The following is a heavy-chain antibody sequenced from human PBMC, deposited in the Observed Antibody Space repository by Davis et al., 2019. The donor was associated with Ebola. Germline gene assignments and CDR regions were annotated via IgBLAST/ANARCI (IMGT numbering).Heavy chain of an antibody. CDR2: ISSSSSYI. CDR1: GFTFSSYS. Sequence: GESLKISCAASGFTFSSYSMNWVRQAPGKGLEWVSSISSSSSYIYYADSVKGRFTISRDNAKNSLYLQMNSLRAEDTAVYYGARPQAGWFNWFDPWGQGTLVTVSS. D-gene: IGHD3-10*01. J-gene: IGHJ5*02. CDR3: ARPQAGWFNWFDP. V-gene: IGHV3-21*04.